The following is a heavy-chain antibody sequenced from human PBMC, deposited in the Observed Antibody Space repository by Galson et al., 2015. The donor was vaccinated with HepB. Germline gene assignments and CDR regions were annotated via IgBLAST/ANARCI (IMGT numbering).Heavy chain of an antibody. V-gene: IGHV3-30*18. CDR1: GFTFSSYG. D-gene: IGHD5/OR15-5a*01. J-gene: IGHJ6*02. CDR3: AKSTIRDTFYGMDV. Sequence: SLRLSCAASGFTFSSYGMHWVRQAPGKGLEWVAVISYDGSNKYYADSVKGRFTISRDNSKNTLYLQMNSLRAEDTAVYYCAKSTIRDTFYGMDVWGQGTTVTVSS. CDR2: ISYDGSNK.